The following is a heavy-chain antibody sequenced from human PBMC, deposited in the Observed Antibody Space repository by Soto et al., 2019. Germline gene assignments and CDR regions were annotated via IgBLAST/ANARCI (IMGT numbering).Heavy chain of an antibody. D-gene: IGHD4-4*01. CDR2: IWYDGSNK. Sequence: QVQLVESGGGVVQHGRSRRLSCSASGFTFSSYGMHWVRQAPGKGLDWVAVIWYDGSNKYYADSVKGRFNISRANSKNTLYLQMNSLRADATAVYYCARESGALTVTRYNWFDPWGQGTLVTVSS. V-gene: IGHV3-33*01. J-gene: IGHJ5*02. CDR1: GFTFSSYG. CDR3: ARESGALTVTRYNWFDP.